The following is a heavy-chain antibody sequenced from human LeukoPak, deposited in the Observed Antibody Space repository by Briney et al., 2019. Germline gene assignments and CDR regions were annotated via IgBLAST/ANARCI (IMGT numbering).Heavy chain of an antibody. Sequence: ASVKVSCKVSGYTLTELSMHWVRQAPGKGLEWMGGFDPGDGETIYAQKFQGRVTMTEDTSTDTAYMELSSLRSEDTAVYYCATCKTPDYYYYMDVWGKGTTVTVSS. V-gene: IGHV1-24*01. CDR1: GYTLTELS. J-gene: IGHJ6*03. CDR3: ATCKTPDYYYYMDV. D-gene: IGHD2/OR15-2a*01. CDR2: FDPGDGET.